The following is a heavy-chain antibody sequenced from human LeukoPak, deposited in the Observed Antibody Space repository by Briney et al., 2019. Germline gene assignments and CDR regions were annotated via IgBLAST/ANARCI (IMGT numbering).Heavy chain of an antibody. CDR2: ISSSSSYI. D-gene: IGHD6-13*01. V-gene: IGHV3-21*01. CDR1: GFTFSSYS. Sequence: EGSLRLSCAASGFTFSSYSMNWVRQAPGKGLEWVSSISSSSSYIYYADSVKGRFTISRDNAKNSLYLQMNSLRAEDTAVYYCARDIAAAGTEFGYWGQGTLVTVSS. J-gene: IGHJ4*02. CDR3: ARDIAAAGTEFGY.